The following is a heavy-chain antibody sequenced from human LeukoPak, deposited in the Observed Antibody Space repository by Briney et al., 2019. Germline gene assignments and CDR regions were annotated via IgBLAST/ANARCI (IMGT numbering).Heavy chain of an antibody. D-gene: IGHD3-10*01. V-gene: IGHV1-2*02. Sequence: ASVKVSCKASGYTFTGYYMHWVRQAPGQGLEWMGWINPNSGGTNYAQKFQGRVNMTRDTSISTAYMELSRLRSDDTAVSYCARDLYCYGSGGDYWGQGTLVTVSS. J-gene: IGHJ4*02. CDR1: GYTFTGYY. CDR3: ARDLYCYGSGGDY. CDR2: INPNSGGT.